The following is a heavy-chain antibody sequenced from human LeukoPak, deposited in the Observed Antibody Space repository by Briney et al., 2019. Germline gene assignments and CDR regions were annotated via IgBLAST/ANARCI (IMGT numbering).Heavy chain of an antibody. V-gene: IGHV3-30*19. D-gene: IGHD3-10*01. Sequence: GGSLRLSCAASGFTFSSYGMYWVRQAPGKGLEWVAVISYDGSNKYYADSVKGRFTISRDNSKSTLYLQMNSLRAEDTAVYYCARDPTVRGVPPVFDPWGQGTLVTVSS. CDR1: GFTFSSYG. CDR3: ARDPTVRGVPPVFDP. CDR2: ISYDGSNK. J-gene: IGHJ5*02.